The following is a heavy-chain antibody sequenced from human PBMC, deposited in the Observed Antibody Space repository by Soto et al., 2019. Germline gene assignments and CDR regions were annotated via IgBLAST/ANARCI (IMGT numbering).Heavy chain of an antibody. V-gene: IGHV4-39*01. CDR3: ATRYGYCSSTSPNY. J-gene: IGHJ4*02. CDR1: GGSISSSSYY. Sequence: SETLSLTCTVSGGSISSSSYYWGWIRQPPGKGLEWIGSIYYSGSTYYNPSLKSRVTISVDTSKNQFSLKLSSVTAADTAVYYCATRYGYCSSTSPNYWGQGTLVTVSS. CDR2: IYYSGST. D-gene: IGHD2-2*01.